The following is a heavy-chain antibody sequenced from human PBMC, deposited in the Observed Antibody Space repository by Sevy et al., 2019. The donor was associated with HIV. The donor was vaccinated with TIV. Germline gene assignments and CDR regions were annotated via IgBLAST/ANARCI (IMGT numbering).Heavy chain of an antibody. CDR2: ISSSSSYI. CDR1: GFTFSSYS. J-gene: IGHJ4*02. CDR3: ASDRRGIAAAAGTYDY. Sequence: GGSLRLSCAASGFTFSSYSMNWVRQAPGKGLEWVSSISSSSSYIYYADSVKGRFTISRDNAKNSLYLQMNSLRAEDTAVYYCASDRRGIAAAAGTYDYWGQGTLVTVSS. D-gene: IGHD6-13*01. V-gene: IGHV3-21*01.